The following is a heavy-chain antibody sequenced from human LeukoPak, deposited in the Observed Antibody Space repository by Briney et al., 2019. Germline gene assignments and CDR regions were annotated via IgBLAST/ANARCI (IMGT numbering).Heavy chain of an antibody. V-gene: IGHV3-48*01. CDR3: ARSMITFGGAIDF. CDR2: ISSSGVTV. Sequence: GGSLRLSCAASGFTFGHYSVNWVRQAPGKGLEWISYISSSGVTVYYADSVKGRFTCSRDNAGNSLYLQMNSLRVEDTAVYYCARSMITFGGAIDFWGQGTQVTVST. D-gene: IGHD3-16*01. J-gene: IGHJ4*02. CDR1: GFTFGHYS.